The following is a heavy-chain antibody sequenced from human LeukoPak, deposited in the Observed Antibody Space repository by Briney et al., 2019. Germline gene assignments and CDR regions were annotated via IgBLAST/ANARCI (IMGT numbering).Heavy chain of an antibody. Sequence: ASVKVSCRTSGYIFAGYNMHWVRQAPGQGLEWMGRIDPHSGDTKISQKFQGRVTVTRDTSISTVYMELNGLTSDETAIYYCAREGSGYDYYYFDYWGQGTLVTVSS. J-gene: IGHJ4*02. CDR3: AREGSGYDYYYFDY. V-gene: IGHV1-2*02. CDR2: IDPHSGDT. CDR1: GYIFAGYN. D-gene: IGHD5-12*01.